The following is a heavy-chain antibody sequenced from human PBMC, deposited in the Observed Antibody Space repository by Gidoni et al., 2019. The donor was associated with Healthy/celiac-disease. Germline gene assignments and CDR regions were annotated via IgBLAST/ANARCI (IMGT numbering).Heavy chain of an antibody. CDR2: IIPIFGTA. CDR3: AREECIVVATSPLGWFDP. CDR1: GGTFSSYA. D-gene: IGHD1-26*01. J-gene: IGHJ5*02. Sequence: SPVKVSCKASGGTFSSYAISWVRQAPGQGLEWMGGIIPIFGTANYAQKCKGRVTITADESTSTAYMELSSLRSEDTAVYYCAREECIVVATSPLGWFDPWGQGTLVTVSS. V-gene: IGHV1-69*01.